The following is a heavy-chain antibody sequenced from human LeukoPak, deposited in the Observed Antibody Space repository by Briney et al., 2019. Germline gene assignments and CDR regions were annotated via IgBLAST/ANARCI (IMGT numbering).Heavy chain of an antibody. CDR1: GFTVSSNY. V-gene: IGHV3-21*01. CDR2: ISSSSTYI. Sequence: GGSLRLSCAASGFTVSSNYMSWVRQAPGKGLEWVSSISSSSTYIYYTDSMKGRFTISRDNAKNSLYLQMNSLRAEDTAVYYCARDSTRFDYWGQGTLVTISS. CDR3: ARDSTRFDY. J-gene: IGHJ4*02.